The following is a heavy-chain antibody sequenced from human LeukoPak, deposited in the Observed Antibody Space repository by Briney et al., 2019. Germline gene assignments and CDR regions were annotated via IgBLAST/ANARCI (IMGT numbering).Heavy chain of an antibody. CDR1: GGTFTSYA. D-gene: IGHD4-17*01. J-gene: IGHJ4*02. Sequence: SVKVSCKASGGTFTSYAISWVRQAPGQGLEWMGGIIPIFGTANYAQKFQGRVTITADESTSTAYMELSSLRSEDTAVYYCARDRLSMTTVTSFDYWGQGTLVTVSS. CDR3: ARDRLSMTTVTSFDY. V-gene: IGHV1-69*13. CDR2: IIPIFGTA.